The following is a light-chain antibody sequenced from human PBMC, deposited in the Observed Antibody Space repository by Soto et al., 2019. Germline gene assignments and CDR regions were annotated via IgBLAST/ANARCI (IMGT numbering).Light chain of an antibody. Sequence: LTQSPATLSGSVGERATLTCRASQSVGSGLAWYQQKPGKAPRLVIYEMFTLETGVPDKFSGSGSGTDFILTISRLEPDDFAVYYCQQYGDFPHTFGGGTKVDI. CDR3: QQYGDFPHT. CDR2: EMF. CDR1: QSVGSG. J-gene: IGKJ4*01. V-gene: IGKV3-20*01.